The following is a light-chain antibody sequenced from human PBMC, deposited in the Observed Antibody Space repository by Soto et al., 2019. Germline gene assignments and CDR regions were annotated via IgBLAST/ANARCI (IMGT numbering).Light chain of an antibody. CDR3: QQYISYPYT. CDR1: QTTNTW. CDR2: DAS. J-gene: IGKJ2*01. Sequence: DIQMTQFPSTLSASVGDRVTITCRASQTTNTWVAWYQQKPGTAPNLLIYDASSLEGGVPSRFSASGSGTEFTLAISSLQPDDLAAYYCQQYISYPYTFGQGTKVEIK. V-gene: IGKV1-5*01.